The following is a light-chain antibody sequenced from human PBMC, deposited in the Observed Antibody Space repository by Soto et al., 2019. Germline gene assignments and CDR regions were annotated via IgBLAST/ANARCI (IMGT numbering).Light chain of an antibody. J-gene: IGKJ1*01. CDR3: QQYGSSPKT. CDR2: AAS. V-gene: IGKV3-20*01. CDR1: QSVSSTS. Sequence: EIVLTQSPGTLSLSPGERVTLSCRASQSVSSTSLAWYQQKPGQAPRLLMYAASSRATGIPDRFSGSGSGTDFTLTISRLEPEDFAVYYCQQYGSSPKTFGKGTNVEVK.